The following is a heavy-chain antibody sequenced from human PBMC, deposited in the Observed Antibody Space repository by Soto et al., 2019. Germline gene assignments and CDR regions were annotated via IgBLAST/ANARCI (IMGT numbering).Heavy chain of an antibody. V-gene: IGHV4-31*03. CDR1: GGSISSGGYY. D-gene: IGHD2-8*01. CDR3: AREKVLMVYASVNKSMEQNYYSYYGMDV. CDR2: IYYSGST. J-gene: IGHJ6*02. Sequence: SETLSLTCTVSGGSISSGGYYWSWIRQHPGKGLEWIGYIYYSGSTYYNPSLKSRVTISVDTSKNQFSLKLSSVTAADTAVYYCAREKVLMVYASVNKSMEQNYYSYYGMDVWGQGTTVTVSS.